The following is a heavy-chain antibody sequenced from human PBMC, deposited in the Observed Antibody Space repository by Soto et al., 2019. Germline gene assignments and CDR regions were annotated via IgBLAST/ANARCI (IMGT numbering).Heavy chain of an antibody. V-gene: IGHV3-72*01. CDR3: ASSCGDYRYFDY. Sequence: GGSLRLSCAASGFTFSDHYMDWVRQAPGKGLEWVGRTQNKANSHTTEYAASVKGRFTISRDDSKNSLYLQMNSLKTEDTAVYDCASSCGDYRYFDYWGQGTLVTVSS. CDR2: TQNKANSHTT. J-gene: IGHJ4*02. CDR1: GFTFSDHY. D-gene: IGHD4-17*01.